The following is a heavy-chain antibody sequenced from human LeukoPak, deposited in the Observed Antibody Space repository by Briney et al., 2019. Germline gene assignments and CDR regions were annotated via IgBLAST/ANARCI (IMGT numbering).Heavy chain of an antibody. Sequence: GGSLRLXCAASGFTFSSYSMNWVRQAPGKGLEWVSSISSSGSYIYYADSVKGRFTISRDNAKNSLYLQMNSLRAEDTAVYYCARDLAGVASLWGQGTLVTVSS. J-gene: IGHJ4*02. CDR3: ARDLAGVASL. CDR1: GFTFSSYS. D-gene: IGHD3-3*01. V-gene: IGHV3-21*01. CDR2: ISSSGSYI.